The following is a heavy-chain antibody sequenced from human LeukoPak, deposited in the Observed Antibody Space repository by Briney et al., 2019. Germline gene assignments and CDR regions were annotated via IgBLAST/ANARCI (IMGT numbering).Heavy chain of an antibody. CDR2: ISAYNGNT. D-gene: IGHD3-22*01. CDR3: ARHTVIVVESPFDY. CDR1: GYTFTSYG. Sequence: ASVKVSCKASGYTFTSYGISWVRQAPGQGLEWMGWISAYNGNTNYAQKLQGRVTMTTDTSTGTAYMELRSLRSDDTAVYYCARHTVIVVESPFDYWGQGTLLTVSS. V-gene: IGHV1-18*01. J-gene: IGHJ4*02.